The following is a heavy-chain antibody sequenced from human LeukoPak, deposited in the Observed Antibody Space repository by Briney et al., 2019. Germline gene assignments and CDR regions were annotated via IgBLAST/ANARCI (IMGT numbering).Heavy chain of an antibody. CDR1: GDSLSSHY. CDR2: IYYSGST. D-gene: IGHD5-12*01. CDR3: ARGYSGNATDDAFDI. V-gene: IGHV4-59*08. J-gene: IGHJ3*02. Sequence: PSETLSLTCTVSGDSLSSHYWSWIRQPPGKGLEWIGYIYYSGSTNYNPSLKSRVTISVDTSKNQFSLKLSSVTAADTAVYYCARGYSGNATDDAFDIWGQGTMVTVSS.